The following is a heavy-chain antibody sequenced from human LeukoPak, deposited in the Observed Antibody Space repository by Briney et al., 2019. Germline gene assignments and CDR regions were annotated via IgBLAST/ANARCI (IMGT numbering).Heavy chain of an antibody. Sequence: PGGSLRLSCAASGFTFGSYGVHWVRQAPGKGLEWVAFIRFDGSNTYYADSVKGRFTISRDNSNNTLYLQMNSLRVEDTAVYYCARGYGESHFDSWGRGSLVNVS. CDR3: ARGYGESHFDS. D-gene: IGHD5-18*01. J-gene: IGHJ4*02. CDR1: GFTFGSYG. CDR2: IRFDGSNT. V-gene: IGHV3-30*02.